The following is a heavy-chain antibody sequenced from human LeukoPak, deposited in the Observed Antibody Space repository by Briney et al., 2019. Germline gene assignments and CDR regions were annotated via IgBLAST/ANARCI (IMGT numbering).Heavy chain of an antibody. CDR2: LSHSGNT. D-gene: IGHD3-16*01. J-gene: IGHJ4*02. Sequence: SETLSLTCAVYGGSFSGFYWNWIRQSPGKGLEWIGDLSHSGNTNYNPSLESRVTISGDTSKNQFSLKLTSVTAADTAVYYCARSSYDYVWGTLAFWGQRILVTVSA. CDR3: ARSSYDYVWGTLAF. CDR1: GGSFSGFY. V-gene: IGHV4-34*01.